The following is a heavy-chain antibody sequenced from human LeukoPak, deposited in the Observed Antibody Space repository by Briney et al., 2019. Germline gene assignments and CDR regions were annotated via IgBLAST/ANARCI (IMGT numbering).Heavy chain of an antibody. J-gene: IGHJ6*03. D-gene: IGHD1-26*01. V-gene: IGHV3-21*01. CDR1: GFNVGDKY. Sequence: GGSLRLSCEASGFNVGDKYMSWVRQAPGKGLEWVSSITSGSSYIYYADSVKGRFTISRDNAKNSLYLQMNSLRAEDTAVYYCARDPYSGSYGNYYYYFMDVWGKGTTVTISS. CDR3: ARDPYSGSYGNYYYYFMDV. CDR2: ITSGSSYI.